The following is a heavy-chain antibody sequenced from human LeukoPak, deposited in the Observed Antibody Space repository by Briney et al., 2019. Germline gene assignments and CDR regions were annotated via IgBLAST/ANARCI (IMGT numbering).Heavy chain of an antibody. D-gene: IGHD5-24*01. CDR2: ISYDGSNK. V-gene: IGHV3-30*04. CDR1: GFTFSSYA. Sequence: GGSLRLSCAASGFTFSSYAMHWVRQAPGKGLEWVAVISYDGSNKYYADSVKGRFTISRDNSKNTLYLQMNSLRAEDTAVYYCAKAVDGYNYGNTFDYWGQGTLVTVSS. J-gene: IGHJ4*02. CDR3: AKAVDGYNYGNTFDY.